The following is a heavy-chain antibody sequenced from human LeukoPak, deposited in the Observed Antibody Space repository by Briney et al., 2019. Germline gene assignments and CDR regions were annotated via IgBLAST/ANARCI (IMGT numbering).Heavy chain of an antibody. Sequence: GATVNVSRKASLGTFSSYAISWVRQAPGPRREWMGGIIPIFGTANYAQKVQGRVNITTDESTSTAYMELSSLRSEDTAVYYCARDLPLRAQFDPWGQGTLVTVSS. J-gene: IGHJ5*02. CDR3: ARDLPLRAQFDP. D-gene: IGHD3-16*01. CDR2: IIPIFGTA. V-gene: IGHV1-69*05. CDR1: LGTFSSYA.